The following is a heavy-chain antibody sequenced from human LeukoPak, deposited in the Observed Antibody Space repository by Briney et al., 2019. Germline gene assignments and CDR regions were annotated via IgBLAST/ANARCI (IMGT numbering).Heavy chain of an antibody. Sequence: SGGSLRLSCAASGFTFSSYWMSWVRQAPGKGLEWVANIKQDGSEKYYVDSVKGRFTISRDNAKNSLYLQVDSLKAEDTAVYFCARGGLQYFIHWGQGTLATVSS. CDR3: ARGGLQYFIH. D-gene: IGHD6-25*01. J-gene: IGHJ1*01. CDR2: IKQDGSEK. CDR1: GFTFSSYW. V-gene: IGHV3-7*01.